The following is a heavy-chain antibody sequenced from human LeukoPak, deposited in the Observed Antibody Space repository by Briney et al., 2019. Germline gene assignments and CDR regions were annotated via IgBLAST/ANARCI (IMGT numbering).Heavy chain of an antibody. V-gene: IGHV3-72*01. CDR3: ARAGGYYSTGDY. CDR1: GFTISDHY. J-gene: IGHJ4*02. Sequence: GGSLRLSCAASGFTISDHYMDWVRQAPGKGLEWVGRTRNKANRYTTEYAASVKGRFTISRDDSKNSLYLQMNSLKTDDTAVYYCARAGGYYSTGDYWGQGTLVTVFS. D-gene: IGHD3-22*01. CDR2: TRNKANRYTT.